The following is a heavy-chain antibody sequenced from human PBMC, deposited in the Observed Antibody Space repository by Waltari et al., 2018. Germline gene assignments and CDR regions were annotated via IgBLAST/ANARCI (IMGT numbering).Heavy chain of an antibody. CDR1: GFTFSSYS. J-gene: IGHJ4*02. D-gene: IGHD5-12*01. V-gene: IGHV3-48*04. Sequence: EVQLVESGGGLVQPGWSLRLSCAASGFTFSSYSMNCVRQAPGKGLEWVSYISSSSSTIYYADSVKGRFTISRDNAKNSLYLQMNSLRAEDTAVYYCARLVSGYDLDYWGQGTLVTVSS. CDR2: ISSSSSTI. CDR3: ARLVSGYDLDY.